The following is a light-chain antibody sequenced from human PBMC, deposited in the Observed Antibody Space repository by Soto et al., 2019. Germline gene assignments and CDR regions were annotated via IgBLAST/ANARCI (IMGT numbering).Light chain of an antibody. CDR1: SSDVGGYDY. CDR3: CSYAGSSTPSYV. Sequence: QSVLTQPPSASGSPGQSVTISCTGTSSDVGGYDYVSWYQQHPGKAPKLMIYEGSKRPSGVSNRFSGSKSGNTASLTISGLQAEDEADYYCCSYAGSSTPSYVFGTGTKVTV. CDR2: EGS. V-gene: IGLV2-23*01. J-gene: IGLJ1*01.